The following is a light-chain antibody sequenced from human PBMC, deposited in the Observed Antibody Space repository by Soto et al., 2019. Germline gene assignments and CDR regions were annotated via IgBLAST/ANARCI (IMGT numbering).Light chain of an antibody. CDR3: GSRNV. J-gene: IGLJ1*01. CDR2: DVS. V-gene: IGLV2-11*01. Sequence: QSALTQPRSVSGSPGQSVTISCTGTSSDVGGYNYVSWYQQHPGKAPKLMIYDVSKRPSGVPDRFSGSKSGNTASLCISGLQDEDEADYYCGSRNVFGTGTKVTVL. CDR1: SSDVGGYNY.